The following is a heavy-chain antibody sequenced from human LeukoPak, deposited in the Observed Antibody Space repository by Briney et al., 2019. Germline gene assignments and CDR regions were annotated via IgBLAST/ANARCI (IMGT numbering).Heavy chain of an antibody. V-gene: IGHV4-34*01. CDR2: INHSGST. D-gene: IGHD3-16*01. CDR1: GGSFSGYY. CDR3: ARHRGMMSFDP. J-gene: IGHJ5*02. Sequence: SETLSLTCAVYGGSFSGYYWSWLRQPPGKGLEWIGEINHSGSTNYNPSLKSRVTISVDTSKNQFSLKLSSVTAADTAVYYCARHRGMMSFDPWGQGTLVTVSS.